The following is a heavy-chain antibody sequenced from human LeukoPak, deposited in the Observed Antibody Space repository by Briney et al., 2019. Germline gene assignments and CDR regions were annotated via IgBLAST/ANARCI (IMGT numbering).Heavy chain of an antibody. V-gene: IGHV1-2*02. Sequence: GASVKVSCRASGYTFTGQYIHWVRQAPGQGPEWMGWINPNSGGTNYAQKFQGRVTMTRDTSISTAYMEVSSLRSDDTAVCYCARSYSYDSSGYYGAKWGQGTLVTVSS. D-gene: IGHD3-22*01. CDR1: GYTFTGQY. CDR3: ARSYSYDSSGYYGAK. CDR2: INPNSGGT. J-gene: IGHJ4*02.